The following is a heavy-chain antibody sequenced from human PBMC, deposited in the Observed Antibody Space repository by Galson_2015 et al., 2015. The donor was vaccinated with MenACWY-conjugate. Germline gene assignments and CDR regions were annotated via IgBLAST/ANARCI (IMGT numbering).Heavy chain of an antibody. J-gene: IGHJ4*02. CDR1: GESFSSHY. D-gene: IGHD3-3*01. CDR2: INQSGST. CDR3: ARDRSNGDYWIGFPGYYFDH. Sequence: SETLSLTCAVYGESFSSHYWGWIRQSPGKGLEWIGEINQSGSTNYNPSLKSRVTMSVDTSKNQFSLRIISMTAADTAVYCCARDRSNGDYWIGFPGYYFDHWGQGNLATVSS. V-gene: IGHV4-34*01.